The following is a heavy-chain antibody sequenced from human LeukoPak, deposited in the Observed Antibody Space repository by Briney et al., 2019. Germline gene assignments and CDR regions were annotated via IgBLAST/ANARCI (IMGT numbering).Heavy chain of an antibody. D-gene: IGHD1-26*01. V-gene: IGHV3-23*01. CDR1: GFTFSSYA. CDR2: ISGSGGST. CDR3: AKDRWELLGLFDY. Sequence: PGGSLRLSRAASGFTFSSYAMSWVRQAPGKGLEWVSAISGSGGSTYYADSVKGRFTISRDNSKNTLYLQMNSLRAEDTAVYYCAKDRWELLGLFDYWGQGTLVTVSS. J-gene: IGHJ4*02.